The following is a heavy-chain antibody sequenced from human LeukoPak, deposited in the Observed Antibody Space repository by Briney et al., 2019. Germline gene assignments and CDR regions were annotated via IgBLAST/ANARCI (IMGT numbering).Heavy chain of an antibody. J-gene: IGHJ5*02. CDR3: ARGSYCGGDCYGWVDT. CDR2: ISNYNGNT. D-gene: IGHD2-21*02. Sequence: ASVKVSCKASGYTFTSYGISWVRQAPGQGLEWMGWISNYNGNTNYAQKIQGRVTMTTGTSTSTVYMELRSLRSDDAAVYYCARGSYCGGDCYGWVDTWGQGTLVTVSS. CDR1: GYTFTSYG. V-gene: IGHV1-18*01.